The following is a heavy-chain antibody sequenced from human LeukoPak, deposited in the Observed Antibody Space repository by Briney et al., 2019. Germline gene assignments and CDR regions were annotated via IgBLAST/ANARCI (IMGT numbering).Heavy chain of an antibody. CDR1: GGSISSYY. CDR3: ARFVAAAGIALDAFDI. V-gene: IGHV4-59*01. D-gene: IGHD6-13*01. Sequence: PSETLSLTCTVSGGSISSYYWSWIRQPPGKGLEWIGYIYYSGSTNYNPSLKSRVTISVDTSKNQFSLKLSSVTAADTAVYYCARFVAAAGIALDAFDIWGQGTMVTVSS. J-gene: IGHJ3*02. CDR2: IYYSGST.